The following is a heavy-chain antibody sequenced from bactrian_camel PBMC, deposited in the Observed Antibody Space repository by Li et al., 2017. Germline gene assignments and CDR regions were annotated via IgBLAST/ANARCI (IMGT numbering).Heavy chain of an antibody. Sequence: VQLVESGGGSVQTGGSLRLSCAFSGFTQSSYCMGWFRQGPGKGREGVGAIGRDGTDTYPDPVKGRFTIAQDNAANTVYLRMNNLNPDDTAMYYCAAGRSAGAQCMSAAGMTYWGQGTQVTVS. CDR3: AAGRSAGAQCMSAAGMTY. CDR1: GFTQSSYC. V-gene: IGHV3S44*01. D-gene: IGHD2*01. J-gene: IGHJ4*01. CDR2: IGRDGTD.